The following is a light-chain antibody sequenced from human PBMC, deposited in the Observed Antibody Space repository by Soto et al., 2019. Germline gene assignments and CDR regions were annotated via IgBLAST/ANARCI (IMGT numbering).Light chain of an antibody. Sequence: QSALTQPASVSGSPGQSITISCTGSSSDVGGYNYVSWYQQHPGKVPKLMIYDVTNRPSGVSNRFSGSKSGNTASLTISGLQAEDEADYYCSSYTSSSTPVIFGGGTKLT. CDR1: SSDVGGYNY. CDR3: SSYTSSSTPVI. V-gene: IGLV2-14*01. CDR2: DVT. J-gene: IGLJ2*01.